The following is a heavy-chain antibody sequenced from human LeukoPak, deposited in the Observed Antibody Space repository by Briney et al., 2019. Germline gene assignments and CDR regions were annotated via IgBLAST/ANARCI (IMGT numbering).Heavy chain of an antibody. Sequence: PGGSLRLSCAASGFTFSRYWMTWVRQVPGKGLEWVASIKLDGSENYYVDSVKGRFTISRDNAQNSLFLQMNSLRAEDTAMYYCATFGVYSSSLHLDYWGQGTLVTVSS. CDR1: GFTFSRYW. V-gene: IGHV3-7*01. CDR2: IKLDGSEN. D-gene: IGHD6-6*01. J-gene: IGHJ4*02. CDR3: ATFGVYSSSLHLDY.